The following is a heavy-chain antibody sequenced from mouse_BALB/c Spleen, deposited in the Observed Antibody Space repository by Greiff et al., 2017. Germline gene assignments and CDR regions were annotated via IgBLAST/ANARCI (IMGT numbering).Heavy chain of an antibody. CDR1: GFNIKDYY. V-gene: IGHV14-1*02. D-gene: IGHD2-14*01. J-gene: IGHJ2*01. CDR3: SRFYRYDGAYFDD. Sequence: EVQLQESGAELVRPGALVKLSCKASGFNIKDYYMHWVKQRPEQGLEWIGWIDPENGNTIYDPKFQGKASITADTSSNTAYLQLSSLTSEDTAVYYCSRFYRYDGAYFDDWGQGTTLTVSS. CDR2: IDPENGNT.